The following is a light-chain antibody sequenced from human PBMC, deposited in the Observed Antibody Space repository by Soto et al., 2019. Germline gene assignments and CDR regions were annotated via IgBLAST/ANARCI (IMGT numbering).Light chain of an antibody. CDR1: MRDVGAYNL. CDR3: SSYSSIGTLYV. CDR2: EVR. J-gene: IGLJ1*01. V-gene: IGLV2-14*01. Sequence: QSALTQPASVSGSAGQSITISCSGTMRDVGAYNLVSWYQQHPGTAPKLIIYEVRNRPSGISSRFSGSRSGNTASLTISGLQPEDEGDYYCSSYSSIGTLYVFGGGTKVTVL.